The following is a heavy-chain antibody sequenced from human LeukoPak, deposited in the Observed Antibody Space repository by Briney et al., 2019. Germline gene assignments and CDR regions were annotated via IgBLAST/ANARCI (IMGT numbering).Heavy chain of an antibody. CDR1: GFTFSSYS. J-gene: IGHJ4*02. CDR2: ISSSSSYI. D-gene: IGHD3-16*02. Sequence: GGSLRLSCAASGFTFSSYSMNWVRRAPGKGLEWVSSISSSSSYIYYADSVKGRFTISRDNAKNSLYLQMNSLRAEDTAAYYCAKKPRLRLGELSLIAYFDYWGQGTLVTVSS. V-gene: IGHV3-21*04. CDR3: AKKPRLRLGELSLIAYFDY.